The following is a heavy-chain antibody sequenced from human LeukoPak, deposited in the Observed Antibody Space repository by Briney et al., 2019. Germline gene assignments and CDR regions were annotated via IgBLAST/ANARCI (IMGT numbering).Heavy chain of an antibody. CDR1: GFTFSSYA. Sequence: GGSLRLSCAASGFTFSSYAMSWARQAPGKGLEWVSAISGSGGSTYYADSVKGRFTISRDNSKNTLYLQMNSLRDEETAVYYCXXDRAMVRGVTYFDYWGQGTLVTVSS. CDR2: ISGSGGST. J-gene: IGHJ4*02. V-gene: IGHV3-23*01. D-gene: IGHD3-10*01. CDR3: XXDRAMVRGVTYFDY.